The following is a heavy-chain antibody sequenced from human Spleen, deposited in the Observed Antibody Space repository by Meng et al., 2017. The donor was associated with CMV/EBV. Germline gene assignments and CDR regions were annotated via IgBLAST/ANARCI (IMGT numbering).Heavy chain of an antibody. CDR2: IYHSGST. V-gene: IGHV4-4*02. D-gene: IGHD2-21*02. CDR1: SGNL. J-gene: IGHJ4*02. Sequence: SGNLWTWVRQAPGKGLEWIGEIYHSGSTNYSPSLKSRVTISVDKFKTQFSLKLGSVTAADTAVYYCARIERRRILKYCGSDSSTTDYWGQGTLVTVSS. CDR3: ARIERRRILKYCGSDSSTTDY.